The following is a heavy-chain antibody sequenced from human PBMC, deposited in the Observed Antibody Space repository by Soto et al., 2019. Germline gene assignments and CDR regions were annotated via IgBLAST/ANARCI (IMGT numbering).Heavy chain of an antibody. CDR1: GFTIDDYA. D-gene: IGHD2-8*02. Sequence: EVQLVESGGGLVQPGRSLTLSCAASGFTIDDYAMHWVRQAPGNGLEWVSGISWNSGSICYAASVKRRFTISRDNAKHSVYLQMNSLRGEDTDLYYCPKDMMSRRTSPDGPLVLVSYYMVVWGKGTTVTVSS. CDR3: PKDMMSRRTSPDGPLVLVSYYMVV. CDR2: ISWNSGSI. V-gene: IGHV3-9*01. J-gene: IGHJ6*03.